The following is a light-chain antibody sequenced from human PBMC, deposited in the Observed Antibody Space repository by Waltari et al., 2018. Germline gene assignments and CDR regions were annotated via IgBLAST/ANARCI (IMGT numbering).Light chain of an antibody. CDR1: SSNIGSNS. V-gene: IGLV1-51*01. Sequence: QPVLTQPPSVSAAPGQKVTISCSGSSSNIGSNSVSWYQKRPGTAPKLLIYDNNPRPSWIPDLSSGSRSGTSATLGIPGLQTGDEADYYCGTWDGSLTAGVFGGGTKVTVL. CDR2: DNN. J-gene: IGLJ2*01. CDR3: GTWDGSLTAGV.